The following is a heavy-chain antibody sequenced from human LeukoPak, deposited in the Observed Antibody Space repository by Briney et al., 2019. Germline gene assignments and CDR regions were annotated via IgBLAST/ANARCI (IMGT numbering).Heavy chain of an antibody. CDR3: ARGGGLDV. CDR1: GFTFSSYW. D-gene: IGHD3-16*01. J-gene: IGHJ6*02. CDR2: INHNGNVN. V-gene: IGHV3-7*03. Sequence: GGSLRLSCEASGFTFSSYWMSWARQAPGKGLEWVASINHNGNVNYYVDSVKGRFTISRDNAKNSLYLQMSNLRAEDTAVYFCARGGGLDVWGQGATVTVSS.